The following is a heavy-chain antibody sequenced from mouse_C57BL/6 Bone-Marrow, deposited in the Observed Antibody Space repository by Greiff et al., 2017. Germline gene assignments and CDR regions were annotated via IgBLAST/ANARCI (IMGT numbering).Heavy chain of an antibody. D-gene: IGHD1-2*01. CDR2: ILPGSGST. Sequence: QVQLQQPGAELVKPGASVKISCKASGYTFTGYWIAWVKQRPGQGLEWIGDILPGSGSTNYNEKFKSKATLTVDTSANTAYMQLSGLTTEDTAIYDCSRVCYCDGYDSAFWGQGTSVTVSS. V-gene: IGHV1-55*01. J-gene: IGHJ4*01. CDR3: SRVCYCDGYDSAF. CDR1: GYTFTGYW.